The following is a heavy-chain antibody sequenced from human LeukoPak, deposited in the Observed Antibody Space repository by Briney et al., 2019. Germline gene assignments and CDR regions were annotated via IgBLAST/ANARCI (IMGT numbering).Heavy chain of an antibody. CDR1: GGSIISSSYY. CDR3: ARAPHYYDSSGYYYWFDY. V-gene: IGHV4-39*07. Sequence: PSETLSLTCTVSGGSIISSSYYWGWIRQPPGQGLEWIGSIYYSGSTYYNPSLKSRVTISVDTSKNQFSLKLSSVTAADTAVYYCARAPHYYDSSGYYYWFDYWGQGTLVTVSS. J-gene: IGHJ4*02. CDR2: IYYSGST. D-gene: IGHD3-22*01.